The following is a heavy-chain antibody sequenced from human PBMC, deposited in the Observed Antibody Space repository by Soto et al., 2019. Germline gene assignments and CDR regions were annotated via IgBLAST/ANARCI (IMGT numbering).Heavy chain of an antibody. D-gene: IGHD2-15*01. CDR1: GGSIRSSRYS. Sequence: SETLSLTCTVSGGSIRSSRYSWGWIRQPPGKGLEWIGSAYYSGSTYYNPSLKSRVTMSVDTSKNQFSLKLSSVTAADTAVYYCATRQGGSYNWFDPWGQGTLVTVSS. V-gene: IGHV4-39*01. J-gene: IGHJ5*02. CDR2: AYYSGST. CDR3: ATRQGGSYNWFDP.